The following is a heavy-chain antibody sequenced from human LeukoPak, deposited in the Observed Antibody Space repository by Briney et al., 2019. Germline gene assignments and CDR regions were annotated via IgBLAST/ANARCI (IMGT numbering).Heavy chain of an antibody. Sequence: SETLSLTCAVYGGSFSGYYWSWIRQPPGMGLEWIGEVNHSGSTNYNSSLKSRVTISIDTSKNQFSLKLSSVTAADTAVYYCARNFRGSSYFYWGQGTLVTVSS. CDR3: ARNFRGSSYFY. CDR1: GGSFSGYY. D-gene: IGHD5-18*01. V-gene: IGHV4-34*01. J-gene: IGHJ4*02. CDR2: VNHSGST.